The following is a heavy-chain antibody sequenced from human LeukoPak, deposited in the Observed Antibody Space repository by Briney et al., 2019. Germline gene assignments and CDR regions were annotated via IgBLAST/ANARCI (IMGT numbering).Heavy chain of an antibody. CDR2: IRSKAYGGTT. J-gene: IGHJ4*02. CDR3: TGNYYGSGSSADFDY. CDR1: GFTFGDYA. Sequence: PGGSLRLSCTASGFTFGDYAMSWFRQAPGKGLEWVGFIRSKAYGGTTEYAASVKGRFTISRDDSKSIAYLQMNSLKTEDTAVYYCTGNYYGSGSSADFDYWGQGTLVTVSS. D-gene: IGHD3-10*01. V-gene: IGHV3-49*03.